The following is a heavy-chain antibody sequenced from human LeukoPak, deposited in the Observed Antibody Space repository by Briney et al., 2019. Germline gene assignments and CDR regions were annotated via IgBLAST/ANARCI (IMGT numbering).Heavy chain of an antibody. Sequence: PGGSLRLSSAASGFTFSSYEMTWVRQAPGKGLEWVSYISSSGSTIYYADSVKGRFTISRDNAKNSLYLQMNSLRAEDTAVYYCAREDPYYDILTGRYYYFDYWGQGTLVTVSS. D-gene: IGHD3-9*01. CDR1: GFTFSSYE. CDR2: ISSSGSTI. J-gene: IGHJ4*02. CDR3: AREDPYYDILTGRYYYFDY. V-gene: IGHV3-48*03.